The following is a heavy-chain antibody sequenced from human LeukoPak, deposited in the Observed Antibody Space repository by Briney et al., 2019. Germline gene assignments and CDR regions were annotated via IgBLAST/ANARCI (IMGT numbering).Heavy chain of an antibody. CDR2: INPNSGGT. CDR1: GYTFTGYY. V-gene: IGHV1-2*02. Sequence: ASVKVSCKASGYTFTGYYMHWVRQAPGQGLEWMGWINPNSGGTSYAQKFQGRVTMTRDTSISTAYMELSRLRSDDTAVYYCARRGREYCSSTSCRGGMDVWGQGTTVTVSS. CDR3: ARRGREYCSSTSCRGGMDV. D-gene: IGHD2-2*01. J-gene: IGHJ6*02.